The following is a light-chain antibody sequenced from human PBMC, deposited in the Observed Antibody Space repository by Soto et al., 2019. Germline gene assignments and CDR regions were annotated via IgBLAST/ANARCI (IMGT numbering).Light chain of an antibody. CDR1: KLGDKY. CDR3: QAWDSSTVYV. Sequence: SYELTQPPSVSVSPGQTASVTCSGGKLGDKYVSWYRQKPGQSPVLVIYQDNKRHSGIPERFSGSNSGNTATLTINGTQAMDEADYFCQAWDSSTVYVFGTGTKVTVL. V-gene: IGLV3-1*01. CDR2: QDN. J-gene: IGLJ1*01.